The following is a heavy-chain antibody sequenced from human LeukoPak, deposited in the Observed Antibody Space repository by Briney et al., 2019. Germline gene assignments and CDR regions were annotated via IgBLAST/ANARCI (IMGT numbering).Heavy chain of an antibody. V-gene: IGHV3-23*01. J-gene: IGHJ4*02. CDR1: GFILSTYA. CDR2: ISASGSST. Sequence: GGSLRLSCAASGFILSTYAMSWVRQAPGKGLEWVSAISASGSSTYYADSVKGRFTISRDSSKNTLYLQMNSLRAEDTAVYYCAGYNCSSTRCYTGGFDYWGQGTLVTVSS. CDR3: AGYNCSSTRCYTGGFDY. D-gene: IGHD2-2*02.